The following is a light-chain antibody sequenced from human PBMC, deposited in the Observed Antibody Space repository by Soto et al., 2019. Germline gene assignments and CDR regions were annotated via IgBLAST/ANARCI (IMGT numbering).Light chain of an antibody. Sequence: EIVLTQSPGTLSLSPGERDTLSCRASQSVSSSYLAWYQQKPGQAPRLLIYGASSRATGIPDRFSGSGSGTDFTLTISRLEPEDFAVYYCQQYGSSPPGLTFGGGTKVDIK. CDR3: QQYGSSPPGLT. J-gene: IGKJ4*01. V-gene: IGKV3-20*01. CDR1: QSVSSSY. CDR2: GAS.